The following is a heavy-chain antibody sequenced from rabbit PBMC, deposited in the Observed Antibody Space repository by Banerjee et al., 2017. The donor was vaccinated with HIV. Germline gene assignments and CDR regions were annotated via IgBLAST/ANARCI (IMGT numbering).Heavy chain of an antibody. V-gene: IGHV1S45*01. Sequence: QEQLEESGGDLVKPGASLTLTCTASGFSLSSSYYMCWVRQTPGKRPEWIACIYAGSSGSTYYASWAKGRFTISKTSSTTVTLQMTSLTAADTATYFCARDTYRAAGYGYYFNLWGPGTLVTVS. CDR1: GFSLSSSYY. J-gene: IGHJ4*01. D-gene: IGHD6-1*01. CDR2: IYAGSSGST. CDR3: ARDTYRAAGYGYYFNL.